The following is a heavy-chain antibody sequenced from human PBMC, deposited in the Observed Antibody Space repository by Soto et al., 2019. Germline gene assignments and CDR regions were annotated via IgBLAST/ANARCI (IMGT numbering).Heavy chain of an antibody. Sequence: SETLSLTCAVYGGSFSGYYWSWIRQPPGKGLEWIGEINHSGSTNYNPSLKSRVTISVDTSKNQFSLKLSSVTAADTDVYYCAREGRRITIFGVLKGYLDLWGRGTLVTVSS. CDR2: INHSGST. V-gene: IGHV4-34*01. D-gene: IGHD3-3*01. J-gene: IGHJ2*01. CDR3: AREGRRITIFGVLKGYLDL. CDR1: GGSFSGYY.